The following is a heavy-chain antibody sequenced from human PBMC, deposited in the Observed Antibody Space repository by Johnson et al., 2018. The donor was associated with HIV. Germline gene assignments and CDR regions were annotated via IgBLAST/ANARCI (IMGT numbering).Heavy chain of an antibody. Sequence: EVQLVESGGALVQPGGSLRLSCAASGFSVSTNYMYWVRQAPGKGLEWVSVLYTGGSTFYADSVKGRFTISKDNSKNTLYLQMNSLRVEDSAVYYCARDQRGGKSAFDIWGQGTLVTVSS. D-gene: IGHD4-23*01. V-gene: IGHV3-66*02. CDR3: ARDQRGGKSAFDI. J-gene: IGHJ3*02. CDR1: GFSVSTNY. CDR2: LYTGGST.